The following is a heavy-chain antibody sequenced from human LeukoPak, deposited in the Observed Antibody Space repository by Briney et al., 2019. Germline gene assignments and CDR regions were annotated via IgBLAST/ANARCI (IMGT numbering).Heavy chain of an antibody. CDR3: ASPNWNDGAFDI. J-gene: IGHJ3*02. CDR1: GFTFSSYA. CDR2: ICGDSDDT. Sequence: PGGSLRLSCAASGFTFSSYAMSWVRQAPGKGLEWVSIICGDSDDTYYADSVKGRFTITRDNSKNTLYLQMNSLRAEDTAVYYCASPNWNDGAFDIWGQGTMVTVSS. D-gene: IGHD1-1*01. V-gene: IGHV3-23*01.